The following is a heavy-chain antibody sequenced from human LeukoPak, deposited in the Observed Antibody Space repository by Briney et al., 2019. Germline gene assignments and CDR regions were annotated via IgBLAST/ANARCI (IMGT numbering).Heavy chain of an antibody. D-gene: IGHD2-2*01. CDR3: ARDNSYCSSTSCYLWFDP. J-gene: IGHJ5*02. CDR1: GGSISSYY. Sequence: SETLSLTCTVSGGSISSYYWSWIRQPPGKGLEWIGYIYYGGSTNYNPSLKSRVTISVDTSKNQFSLKLSSVTAADTAVYYCARDNSYCSSTSCYLWFDPWGQGTLVTVSS. CDR2: IYYGGST. V-gene: IGHV4-59*01.